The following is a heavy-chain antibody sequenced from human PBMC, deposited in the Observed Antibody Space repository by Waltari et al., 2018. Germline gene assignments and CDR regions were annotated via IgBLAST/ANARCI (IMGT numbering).Heavy chain of an antibody. V-gene: IGHV3-53*01. CDR2: IYSGGST. J-gene: IGHJ6*02. CDR3: ARGAEDYYYGMDV. CDR1: GFTVSSLY. Sequence: EVQLVESGGGLIQPGGSLRLSCAASGFTVSSLYMSWVRQAPGKGLEWVSVIYSGGSTYYADSVKGRFTISRDNSKNTLYLQMNSLRAEDTAVYYCARGAEDYYYGMDVWGQGTTVTVSS.